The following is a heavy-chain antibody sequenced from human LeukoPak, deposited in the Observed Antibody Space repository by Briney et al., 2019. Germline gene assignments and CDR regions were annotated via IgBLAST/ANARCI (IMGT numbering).Heavy chain of an antibody. CDR3: ATHPGDTSYGFDY. J-gene: IGHJ4*02. Sequence: PGGSLRLSCAASEFTVSSNYMSWVRQAPGKGLEWVSVIYSGGSTYYADSVKGRFTISRDNSKNTLYLQMNSLRAEDTAVYYCATHPGDTSYGFDYWGQGTLVTVSS. CDR2: IYSGGST. D-gene: IGHD5-18*01. CDR1: EFTVSSNY. V-gene: IGHV3-53*05.